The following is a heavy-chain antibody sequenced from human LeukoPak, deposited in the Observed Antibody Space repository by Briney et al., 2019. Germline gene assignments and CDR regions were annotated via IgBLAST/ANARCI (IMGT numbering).Heavy chain of an antibody. Sequence: ASVKVSCKASGYTFTSNYIHWVRQAPGQGLEWMGMIYPRDGSTSYAQNFQGRVTVTRDTSTTTVHMELRGLRSEDTAVYYCARDQEGFDYWGQGAVVTVSS. V-gene: IGHV1-46*01. CDR1: GYTFTSNY. CDR3: ARDQEGFDY. CDR2: IYPRDGST. J-gene: IGHJ4*02.